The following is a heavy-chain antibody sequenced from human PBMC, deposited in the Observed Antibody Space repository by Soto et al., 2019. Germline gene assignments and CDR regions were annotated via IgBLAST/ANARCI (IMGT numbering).Heavy chain of an antibody. CDR1: GDSVSSNSAA. Sequence: SQTLSLTCAISGDSVSSNSAAWNWIRQSPSRGLEWLGRTYYRSKWYNDYAVSVKSRITINPDTSKNQFSLQLNSVTPEDTAVYYCAREEGIAVADNGLNYCYSYGMDVSHKGPTVTVFS. D-gene: IGHD6-19*01. CDR3: AREEGIAVADNGLNYCYSYGMDV. J-gene: IGHJ6*04. V-gene: IGHV6-1*01. CDR2: TYYRSKWYN.